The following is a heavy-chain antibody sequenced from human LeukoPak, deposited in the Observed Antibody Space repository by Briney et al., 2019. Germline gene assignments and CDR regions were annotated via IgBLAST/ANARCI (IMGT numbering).Heavy chain of an antibody. V-gene: IGHV4-4*07. Sequence: SETLSLTCTVSGGSIGGYSWTWIRQSTGKGLEWIGRVLTSGITAYNPSLNSRVTMSVDTSDKHFSLNLTSVTVADTAVYYCAREYIVGGTPYFYYVDVWGKGTTVTVSS. CDR3: AREYIVGGTPYFYYVDV. D-gene: IGHD1-26*01. CDR2: VLTSGIT. J-gene: IGHJ6*03. CDR1: GGSIGGYS.